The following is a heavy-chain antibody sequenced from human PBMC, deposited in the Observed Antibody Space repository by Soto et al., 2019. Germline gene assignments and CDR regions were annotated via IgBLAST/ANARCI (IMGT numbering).Heavy chain of an antibody. CDR3: ARAVGYCSGGSCPRSYNWFDP. Sequence: SVKVSCKASGYAFTSYGIRWVRQAPVQGLEWMGWISAYNGNTNYAQKLQGRVTMTTDTSTSTAYMELRSLRSDDTAVYYCARAVGYCSGGSCPRSYNWFDPWGQGTLVTVPS. J-gene: IGHJ5*02. CDR2: ISAYNGNT. D-gene: IGHD2-15*01. CDR1: GYAFTSYG. V-gene: IGHV1-18*01.